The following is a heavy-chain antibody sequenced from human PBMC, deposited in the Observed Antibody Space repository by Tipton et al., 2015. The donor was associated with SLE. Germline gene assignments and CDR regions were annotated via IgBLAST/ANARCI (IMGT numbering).Heavy chain of an antibody. CDR2: INPDTGGT. V-gene: IGHV1-2*02. J-gene: IGHJ6*03. CDR3: ARGRDAYDPLLEDYFYYMDV. CDR1: GYMFTAYY. D-gene: IGHD5-24*01. Sequence: QLVQSGAEMKKPGASVTVSCKTSGYMFTAYYIHWVRQAPGQGLEWMGWINPDTGGTNYAQIFRGRVSMTRDTSIKTVYMELSSLKFDDTAVFYCARGRDAYDPLLEDYFYYMDVWGKGTTVTVSS.